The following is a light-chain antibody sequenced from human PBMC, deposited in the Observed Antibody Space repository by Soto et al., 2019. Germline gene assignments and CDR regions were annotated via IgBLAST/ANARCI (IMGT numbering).Light chain of an antibody. V-gene: IGKV1-5*03. Sequence: STRSAEGGDGVASSCRDSQSISVWLAWYQQKPGKAPKLLIYKASSLETGVPSRFSGSGSATEFTLNITSLSPDLLTTYSCQPYNSYLITVPPGTRLEIK. J-gene: IGKJ5*01. CDR1: QSISVW. CDR2: KAS. CDR3: QPYNSYLIT.